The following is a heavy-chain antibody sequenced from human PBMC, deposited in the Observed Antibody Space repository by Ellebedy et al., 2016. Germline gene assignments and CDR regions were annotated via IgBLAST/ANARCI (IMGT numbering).Heavy chain of an antibody. CDR3: ARDQGSDNGGSSGYSCFDS. V-gene: IGHV4-30-2*05. CDR1: GGSISSGGYS. J-gene: IGHJ4*02. CDR2: IYSSGSS. D-gene: IGHD4-23*01. Sequence: SETLSLTXAVSGGSISSGGYSWSWIRQPPGKGLEWIGYIYSSGSSYYNPSLKSRVSISVDTSKNQISLNLNSVTAADTAIYYCARDQGSDNGGSSGYSCFDSWGQGALVTVSS.